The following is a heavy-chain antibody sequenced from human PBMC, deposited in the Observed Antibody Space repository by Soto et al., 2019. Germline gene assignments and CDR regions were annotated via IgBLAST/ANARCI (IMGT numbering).Heavy chain of an antibody. CDR2: IYHSGST. Sequence: SETLSLTCTVSGYSISSGYYWGWIRQPPGKGLEWIGSIYHSGSTYYNPSLKSRVTISVDTSKNQFSLKLSSVTAADTAVYYCVRDYDYVWGSYRSPYYYYGMDVWGQGTTVTVSS. V-gene: IGHV4-38-2*02. CDR3: VRDYDYVWGSYRSPYYYYGMDV. J-gene: IGHJ6*02. D-gene: IGHD3-16*02. CDR1: GYSISSGYY.